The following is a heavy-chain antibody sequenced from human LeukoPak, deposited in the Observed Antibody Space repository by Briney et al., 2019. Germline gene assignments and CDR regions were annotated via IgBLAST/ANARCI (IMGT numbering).Heavy chain of an antibody. CDR2: IYHSGST. D-gene: IGHD4-11*01. J-gene: IGHJ5*02. Sequence: SETLSLTCTVSGYSISSGYYWGWIRQPPGKGLEWVGSIYHSGSTYYNPSLKSRVTISVDTSKNQFSLKLSSVTAADTAVYYCARGLGPSNWFDPWGQGTLVTVSS. CDR3: ARGLGPSNWFDP. CDR1: GYSISSGYY. V-gene: IGHV4-38-2*02.